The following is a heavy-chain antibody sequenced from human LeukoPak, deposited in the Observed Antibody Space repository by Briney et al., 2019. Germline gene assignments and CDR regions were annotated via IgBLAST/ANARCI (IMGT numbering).Heavy chain of an antibody. CDR3: ARLGATTYRSDY. D-gene: IGHD4-17*01. Sequence: SETLSLTCAVYGGSLSDHYWSWFRQPPGKGLEWIGEINPRGSTIYNPSLKSRVTISVDTSKNQFSLNLSSVTAADTAVYYCARLGATTYRSDYWGQGTLVTVSS. V-gene: IGHV4-34*01. J-gene: IGHJ4*02. CDR2: INPRGST. CDR1: GGSLSDHY.